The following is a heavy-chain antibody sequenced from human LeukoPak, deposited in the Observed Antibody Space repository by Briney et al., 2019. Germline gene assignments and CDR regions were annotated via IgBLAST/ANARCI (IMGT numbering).Heavy chain of an antibody. J-gene: IGHJ3*02. CDR1: GFTFSSYW. V-gene: IGHV3-7*01. CDR3: AREGLVTYDAFDI. D-gene: IGHD3/OR15-3a*01. CDR2: IKQDGSEK. Sequence: GGSLRLSCAASGFTFSSYWMSWVRQAPGKGLEWLANIKQDGSEKYYVDSVKGRFTISRDNAKNSLYLQMNSLRAEDTAVYYCAREGLVTYDAFDIWGQGTMVTVSS.